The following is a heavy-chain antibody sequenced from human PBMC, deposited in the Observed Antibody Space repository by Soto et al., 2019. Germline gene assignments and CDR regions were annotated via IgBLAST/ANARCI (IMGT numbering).Heavy chain of an antibody. CDR3: AKAGGYGIATSCYSNRLDP. J-gene: IGHJ5*02. CDR2: IDWNRGTI. Sequence: EVQLVESGGGLVQPGRSLRLSCAASGFTFDDYAMHWVRQAPGKGLEWVSGIDWNRGTIEYADSVKGRFTISRDNAQASLDLQMNRLGVEVTALDHWAKAGGYGIATSCYSNRLDPWGQGTLVTVSS. V-gene: IGHV3-9*01. D-gene: IGHD2-2*01. CDR1: GFTFDDYA.